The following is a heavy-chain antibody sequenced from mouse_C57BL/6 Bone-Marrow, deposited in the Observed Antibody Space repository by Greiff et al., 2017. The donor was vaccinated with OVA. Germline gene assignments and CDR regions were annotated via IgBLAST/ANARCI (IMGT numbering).Heavy chain of an antibody. D-gene: IGHD2-10*01. CDR2: ISSGSSTI. V-gene: IGHV5-17*01. CDR1: GFTFSDYG. CDR3: ARGSYYGAMDY. J-gene: IGHJ4*01. Sequence: EVQRVESGGGLVKPGGSLKLSCAASGFTFSDYGMHWVRQAPEKGLEWVAYISSGSSTIYYADTVKGRFTISRDNAKNTLFLQMTSLRSEDTAMYYCARGSYYGAMDYWGQGTSVTVSS.